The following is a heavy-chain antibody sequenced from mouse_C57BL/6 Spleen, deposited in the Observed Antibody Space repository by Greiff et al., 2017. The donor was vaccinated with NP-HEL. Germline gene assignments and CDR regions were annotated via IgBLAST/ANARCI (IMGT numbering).Heavy chain of an antibody. J-gene: IGHJ4*01. D-gene: IGHD2-5*01. CDR2: ISSGSSTI. CDR1: GFTFSDYG. CDR3: ARENSNYAGYAMDY. Sequence: EVKVVESGGGLVKPGGSLKLSCAASGFTFSDYGMHWVRQAPEKGLEWVAYISSGSSTIYYADTVKGRFTISRDNAKNTLFLQMTSLRSEDTAMYYCARENSNYAGYAMDYWGQGTSVTVSS. V-gene: IGHV5-17*01.